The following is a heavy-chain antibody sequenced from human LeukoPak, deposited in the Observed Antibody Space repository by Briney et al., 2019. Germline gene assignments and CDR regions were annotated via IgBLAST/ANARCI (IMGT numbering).Heavy chain of an antibody. Sequence: SETLSLTCAVYGESVSGYYWSWIRQPPGKGLEWIGEINHSGSTNYNPSLKSRVTISVDTSKNQFSLKLSSVTAADTAVYYCAGGIAAAGSPLYYFDYWGQGTLVTVSS. J-gene: IGHJ4*02. D-gene: IGHD6-13*01. CDR2: INHSGST. CDR1: GESVSGYY. V-gene: IGHV4-34*01. CDR3: AGGIAAAGSPLYYFDY.